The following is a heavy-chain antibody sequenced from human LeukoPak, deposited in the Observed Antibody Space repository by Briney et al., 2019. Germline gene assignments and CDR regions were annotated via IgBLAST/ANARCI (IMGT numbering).Heavy chain of an antibody. D-gene: IGHD1-14*01. CDR3: AKEATTEYYFDY. CDR2: VWSDGSYE. V-gene: IGHV3-30*18. Sequence: GRSLRLSCVASGFKFTDYAIHWVRQVPGRGLEWVAVVWSDGSYELYADSVKGRFTISRDNSKNTLYLQMNSLRAEDTAVYYCAKEATTEYYFDYWGQGTLVTVSS. CDR1: GFKFTDYA. J-gene: IGHJ4*02.